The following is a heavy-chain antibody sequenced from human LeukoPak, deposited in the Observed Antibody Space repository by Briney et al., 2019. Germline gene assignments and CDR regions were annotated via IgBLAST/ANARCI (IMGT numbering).Heavy chain of an antibody. D-gene: IGHD6-6*01. CDR3: ARGSRVAARPYLRGAFDI. J-gene: IGHJ3*02. CDR1: GGSFSGYY. V-gene: IGHV4-34*01. CDR2: INHSGST. Sequence: PSETLSLTCAVYGGSFSGYYWSWLRQPPGKGLEWIGEINHSGSTNYNPSLTSRVTISVDTSKNQFSLKLSSMTATDTAVYYCARGSRVAARPYLRGAFDIWGQGTMVTVSS.